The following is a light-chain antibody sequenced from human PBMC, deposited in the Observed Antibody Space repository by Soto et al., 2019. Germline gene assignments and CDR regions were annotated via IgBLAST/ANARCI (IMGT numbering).Light chain of an antibody. CDR3: QSYDSSLSVV. J-gene: IGLJ2*01. V-gene: IGLV1-40*01. CDR1: SSNIGAGYD. Sequence: QSVLTQPPSVSGAPGQRVTISCTGSSSNIGAGYDVHWYQQLPGTAPKLLIYGYNNRPSGVPDRFSGSKSGTSASLAITGLQAEDEADYYCQSYDSSLSVVFGGGTQLTVL. CDR2: GYN.